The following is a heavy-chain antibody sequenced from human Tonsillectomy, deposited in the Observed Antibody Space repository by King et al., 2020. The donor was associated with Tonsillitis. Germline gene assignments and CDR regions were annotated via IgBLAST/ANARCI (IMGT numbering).Heavy chain of an antibody. J-gene: IGHJ5*02. Sequence: VQLVESGGGVVQPGGSLRLSCAASGFIFKSFGMHWVRQAPGKGLEWVASLSYDGTNKYYAESVKGRFTISRDNSEHTLFLEMNSLRGEDTAIYYCAKQGAEPFDPWGQGPLVTVSA. V-gene: IGHV3-30*18. CDR1: GFIFKSFG. D-gene: IGHD1-14*01. CDR3: AKQGAEPFDP. CDR2: LSYDGTNK.